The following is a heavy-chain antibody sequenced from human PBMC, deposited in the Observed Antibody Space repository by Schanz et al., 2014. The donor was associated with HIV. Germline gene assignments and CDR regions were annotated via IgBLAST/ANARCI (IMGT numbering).Heavy chain of an antibody. CDR1: GYSFSSYG. CDR3: ARGALYYYDSTGYYHLAY. D-gene: IGHD3-22*01. CDR2: ISVYHNKT. J-gene: IGHJ4*02. V-gene: IGHV1-18*01. Sequence: QVPLVQSGAEVKKSGASVKVSCKASGYSFSSYGLSWVRQAPGQGLEWMGWISVYHNKTNYAQKLQGRVTMTTDTSTSTAYMELRSLRSDDTAVYYCARGALYYYDSTGYYHLAYWGQGTLVTVSS.